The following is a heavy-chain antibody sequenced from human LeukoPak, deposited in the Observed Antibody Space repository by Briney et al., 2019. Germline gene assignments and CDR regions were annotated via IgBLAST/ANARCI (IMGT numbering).Heavy chain of an antibody. CDR1: GGSISSSSYY. D-gene: IGHD6-13*01. J-gene: IGHJ6*03. V-gene: IGHV4-39*07. Sequence: PSETLSLTCTVSGGSISSSSYYWGWIRQPPGKGLEWIGSIYYSGSTYYNPSLKSRVTISVDTSKNQFSLKLSSVTAADTAVYYCARVGGASSWYPTYYYYYMDVWGKGTTVTVSS. CDR2: IYYSGST. CDR3: ARVGGASSWYPTYYYYYMDV.